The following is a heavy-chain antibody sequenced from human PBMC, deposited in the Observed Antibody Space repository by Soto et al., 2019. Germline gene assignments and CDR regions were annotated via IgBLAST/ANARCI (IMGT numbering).Heavy chain of an antibody. V-gene: IGHV4-30-2*01. CDR1: GDSINSGGYS. D-gene: IGHD1-1*01. J-gene: IGHJ4*02. CDR2: IYSGST. Sequence: QVQLQESASGLVKASQTLSLTCTVSGDSINSGGYSWSWIRQPPGQGLEWIGYIYSGSTYYSPSLKRRVAISIDASKNQVSLRLQSVTAADTAVYYCAREDSAGFYDFWGQGTLVTVSS. CDR3: AREDSAGFYDF.